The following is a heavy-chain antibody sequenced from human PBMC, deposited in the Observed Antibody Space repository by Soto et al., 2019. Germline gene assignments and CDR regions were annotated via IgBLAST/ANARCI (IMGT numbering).Heavy chain of an antibody. V-gene: IGHV4-31*03. CDR2: IYYSGTT. J-gene: IGHJ4*02. CDR3: ARAVSGSYLDS. Sequence: SETLSLTCTVSGGPITTGGHFWSWIRRSPGKGLEWIAYIYYSGTTHYNPSLKSRVTISIDTSKKQFSLNLSSVTAADAAVYYCARAVSGSYLDSWGQGTLVTVSS. CDR1: GGPITTGGHF. D-gene: IGHD1-26*01.